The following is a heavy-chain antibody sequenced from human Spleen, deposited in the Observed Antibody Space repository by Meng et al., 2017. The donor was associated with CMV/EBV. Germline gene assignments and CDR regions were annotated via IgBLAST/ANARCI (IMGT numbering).Heavy chain of an antibody. Sequence: GGSLRLSCAASGFTVSTTYMTWVRQAPGKGLEWVSVIHSGVSAYYADSVKGRFTVSRDNSRNTLYLQMNSLRAEDTAVYYCARDTYCGIISCLDVRGQGTTVTVSS. CDR1: GFTVSTTY. CDR2: IHSGVSA. CDR3: ARDTYCGIISCLDV. J-gene: IGHJ6*02. D-gene: IGHD2-2*01. V-gene: IGHV3-66*02.